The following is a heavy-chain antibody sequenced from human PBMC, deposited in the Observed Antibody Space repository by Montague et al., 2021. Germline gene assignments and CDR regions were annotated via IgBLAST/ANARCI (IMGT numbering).Heavy chain of an antibody. D-gene: IGHD1-26*01. CDR3: ARALHGCYGKWFDP. J-gene: IGHJ5*02. CDR1: GGYIDSHY. Sequence: SETLSLTCTVSGGYIDSHYWSWIRQPPGKGLEWIGYIYYRGNTNYNPSLKNRVTISVDTSKNQFSLKLSSVTAADTAVYYCARALHGCYGKWFDPWGQGTLVTVSS. CDR2: IYYRGNT. V-gene: IGHV4-59*11.